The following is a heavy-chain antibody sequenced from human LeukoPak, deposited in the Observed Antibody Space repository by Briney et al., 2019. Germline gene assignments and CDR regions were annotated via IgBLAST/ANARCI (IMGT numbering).Heavy chain of an antibody. Sequence: ASVKVSCKASGYTFTSYGISWVRQAPGQGLEWMGWISAYNGNTNYAQKLQGRVTMTTDTSTSTAYMELRSLRSDDTAVYYCAGKEMVRGMDYYYGMDVWGQGTTVTVSS. J-gene: IGHJ6*02. V-gene: IGHV1-18*01. CDR1: GYTFTSYG. D-gene: IGHD3-10*01. CDR3: AGKEMVRGMDYYYGMDV. CDR2: ISAYNGNT.